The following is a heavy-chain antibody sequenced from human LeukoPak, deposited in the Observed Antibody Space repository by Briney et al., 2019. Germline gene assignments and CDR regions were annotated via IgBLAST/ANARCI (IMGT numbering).Heavy chain of an antibody. Sequence: GGSLRLSCAASGFTFSSYSMNWVRQAPGKGLEWVSYISSSSSTIYYADSVKGRFTISRDNAKNSLYLQMNSLRAEDTAVYYCARGPMGGYDLGLLPQWSYYFDYWGQGTLVTVSS. V-gene: IGHV3-48*01. D-gene: IGHD5-12*01. CDR3: ARGPMGGYDLGLLPQWSYYFDY. J-gene: IGHJ4*02. CDR1: GFTFSSYS. CDR2: ISSSSSTI.